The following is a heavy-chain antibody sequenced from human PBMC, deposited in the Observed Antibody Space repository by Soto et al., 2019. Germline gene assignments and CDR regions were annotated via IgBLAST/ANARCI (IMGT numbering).Heavy chain of an antibody. J-gene: IGHJ6*04. CDR3: AEMVRVHY. V-gene: IGHV3-30*03. CDR2: ISYDGSNK. CDR1: GFTFSSYG. Sequence: GGSLRLSCAASGFTFSSYGMHWVRQAPGKGLEWVAVISYDGSNKYYADSVKGRFTISRDNSKNTLYLQMNSLRAEDTAVYYCAEMVRVHYWGKGTTVTVSS. D-gene: IGHD3-10*01.